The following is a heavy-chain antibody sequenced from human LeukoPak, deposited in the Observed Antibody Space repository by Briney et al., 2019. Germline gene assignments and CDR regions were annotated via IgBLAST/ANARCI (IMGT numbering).Heavy chain of an antibody. CDR1: GGSFSGYY. D-gene: IGHD2-8*01. CDR3: ARLGYCTNGVCIYNWFDP. CDR2: INHSGST. J-gene: IGHJ5*02. V-gene: IGHV4-34*01. Sequence: SETLSLTCAVYGGSFSGYYWSWLRQPPGKGLEWIGEINHSGSTNYNPSLKSRVTISVDTSKNQFSLKLSSVTAADTAVYYCARLGYCTNGVCIYNWFDPWGQGTLVTVSS.